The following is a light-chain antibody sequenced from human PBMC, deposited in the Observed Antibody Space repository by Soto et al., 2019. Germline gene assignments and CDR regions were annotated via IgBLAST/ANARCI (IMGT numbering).Light chain of an antibody. CDR2: DVR. CDR3: SSYTSSSTVI. Sequence: QPASVSGSPGQSITISCTGTSSDIGGYNYISWYQQLPGKAPKFIIYDVRNRPSGVSNRFSGSRSGNTASLTISGLQAEDEADYYCSSYTSSSTVIFGGGTKVTVL. J-gene: IGLJ2*01. CDR1: SSDIGGYNY. V-gene: IGLV2-14*01.